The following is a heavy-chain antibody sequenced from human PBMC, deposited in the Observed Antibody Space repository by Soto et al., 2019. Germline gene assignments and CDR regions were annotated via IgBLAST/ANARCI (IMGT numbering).Heavy chain of an antibody. V-gene: IGHV1-2*02. CDR3: ALSFSQTNIDV. CDR2: INPDSGRT. Sequence: QVQLVQSGPEVGKPGASGKVSCKASGYTFTGYYLHWVRQAPGQGLEWMGYINPDSGRTRYAQKFQGTVTMTRDTSITTAYLELSSLKYDDSAIFYCALSFSQTNIDVWGQGTTVIVSS. CDR1: GYTFTGYY. J-gene: IGHJ6*01.